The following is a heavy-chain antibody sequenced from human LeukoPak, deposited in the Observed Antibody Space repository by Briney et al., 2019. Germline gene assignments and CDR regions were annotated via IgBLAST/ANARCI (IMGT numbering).Heavy chain of an antibody. CDR3: ARGYCSSTSCPLDWFDP. V-gene: IGHV4-61*02. CDR2: IYTSGST. D-gene: IGHD2-2*01. CDR1: GGSISSGSYY. J-gene: IGHJ5*02. Sequence: SQTLSLTCTVSGGSISSGSYYWSWIRQPAGKGLEWIGRIYTSGSTNYNPSLKSRVTISVDTSKNQFSLKLSSVTAADTAVYYCARGYCSSTSCPLDWFDPWGQGTLVTVSS.